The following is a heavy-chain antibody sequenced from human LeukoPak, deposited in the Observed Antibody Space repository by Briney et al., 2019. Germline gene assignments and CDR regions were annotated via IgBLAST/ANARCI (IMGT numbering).Heavy chain of an antibody. CDR3: ARLLAARPDDDY. CDR2: IHFSGNT. V-gene: IGHV4-31*02. Sequence: RRHPKKDLEWIGSIHFSGNTYYNPSLKSRVTISGDTSKNQFSLNLSSVTAADTAVYYCARLLAARPDDDYWGQGTLVTVSS. D-gene: IGHD6-6*01. J-gene: IGHJ4*02.